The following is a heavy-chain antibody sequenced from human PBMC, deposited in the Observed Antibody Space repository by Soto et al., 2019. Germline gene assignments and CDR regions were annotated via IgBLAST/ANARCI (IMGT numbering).Heavy chain of an antibody. Sequence: SETLSLTCTASGGSISTYYWSWIRQPPGKELDWIGYIYYSGSTNYNPSLKSRVTISLDTSKNQFSLKLTSVTAADTALYYCARGGYSYGRDYGMDVWGQGTTVTVSS. J-gene: IGHJ6*02. V-gene: IGHV4-59*01. CDR3: ARGGYSYGRDYGMDV. CDR1: GGSISTYY. CDR2: IYYSGST. D-gene: IGHD5-18*01.